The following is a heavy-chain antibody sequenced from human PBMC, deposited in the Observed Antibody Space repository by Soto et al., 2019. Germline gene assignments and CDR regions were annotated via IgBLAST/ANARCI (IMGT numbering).Heavy chain of an antibody. CDR3: GKERRGSGWSVCSY. Sequence: VQLLESGGGLVQPGGSVRLSCEASGFPFSDYAMSWVRQAPGKGLEWVSAISGNGGDTTYADSVRGRYTISRDNSRDTVYLQMNSLSADDTAVYYCGKERRGSGWSVCSYWGQGVLVTVSS. V-gene: IGHV3-23*01. J-gene: IGHJ4*02. D-gene: IGHD6-19*01. CDR2: ISGNGGDT. CDR1: GFPFSDYA.